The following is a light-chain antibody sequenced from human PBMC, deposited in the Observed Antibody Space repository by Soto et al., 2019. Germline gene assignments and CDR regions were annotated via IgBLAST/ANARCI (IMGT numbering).Light chain of an antibody. CDR2: EVS. V-gene: IGLV2-14*01. J-gene: IGLJ1*01. CDR3: SSYTKSTDYV. CDR1: SSDFATYNY. Sequence: QSALTQPASVSGSPGQSITISCTGTSSDFATYNYVSWYQQHPGKAPKLIIYEVSDRPSGVSNRFSGSKSGKTASLTISGLQAEDEADYHCSSYTKSTDYVFGTGTKVTVL.